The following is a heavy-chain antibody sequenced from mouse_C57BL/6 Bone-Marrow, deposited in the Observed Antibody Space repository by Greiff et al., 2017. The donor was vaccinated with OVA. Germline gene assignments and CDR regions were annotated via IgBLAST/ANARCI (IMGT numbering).Heavy chain of an antibody. CDR1: GYTFTEYT. CDR2: FYPGSGSI. J-gene: IGHJ4*01. V-gene: IGHV1-62-2*01. D-gene: IGHD1-1*01. CDR3: ARHEENYGSSYDYYAMDY. Sequence: VKLMESGAELVKPGASVKLSCKASGYTFTEYTIHWVKQRSGQGLEWIGWFYPGSGSIKYNEKFKDKATLTADKSSSTVYMELSRLTSEDSAVYFCARHEENYGSSYDYYAMDYWGQGTSVTVSS.